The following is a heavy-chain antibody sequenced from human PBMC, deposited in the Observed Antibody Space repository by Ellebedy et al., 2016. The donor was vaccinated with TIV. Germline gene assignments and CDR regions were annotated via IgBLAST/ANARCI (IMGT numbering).Heavy chain of an antibody. CDR1: GYSFSSYG. V-gene: IGHV1-18*04. J-gene: IGHJ3*01. CDR2: INTYNGNT. CDR3: SRSLTPYVMDV. D-gene: IGHD2-8*01. Sequence: AASVKVSCKASGYSFSSYGISWVRQAPGQGLEWMGWINTYNGNTNSQQKFQGRVTMTADTSTSTAYMELTSLKSDDTAVYYCSRSLTPYVMDVWGQGTVVTV.